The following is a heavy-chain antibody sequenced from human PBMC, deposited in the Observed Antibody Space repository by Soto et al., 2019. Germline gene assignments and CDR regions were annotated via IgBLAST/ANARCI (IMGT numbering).Heavy chain of an antibody. CDR1: GGTFSSYT. V-gene: IGHV1-69*02. D-gene: IGHD6-6*01. Sequence: SVKVSCKASGGTFSSYTISWVRQAPGQGLEWMGRIIPILGIANYAQKFQGRVTITADKSTSTAYMELSSLRSEDTAVYYCARVHPIAAQTHYNWFDPWGQGTLVTVSS. CDR2: IIPILGIA. CDR3: ARVHPIAAQTHYNWFDP. J-gene: IGHJ5*02.